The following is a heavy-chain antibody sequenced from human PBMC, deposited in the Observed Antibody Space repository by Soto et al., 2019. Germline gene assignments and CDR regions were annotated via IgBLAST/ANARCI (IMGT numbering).Heavy chain of an antibody. CDR2: FYYSGST. CDR1: GGSISSSSYY. V-gene: IGHV4-39*01. J-gene: IGHJ4*02. D-gene: IGHD2-2*01. Sequence: QLQLQESGPGLVKPSETLSLTCTVSGGSISSSSYYWGWLRQPPGKGLEWIGSFYYSGSTCYNPSLRSRVTISVDTSKNQFSLKLGSVTAADTAVYYCASNRDVVVVPAAGGQGTLVTVSS. CDR3: ASNRDVVVVPAA.